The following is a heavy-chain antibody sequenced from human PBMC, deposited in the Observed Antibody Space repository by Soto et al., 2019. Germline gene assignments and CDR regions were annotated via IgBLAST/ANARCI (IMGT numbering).Heavy chain of an antibody. CDR1: GYSFTSYW. Sequence: LKISCKGSGYSFTSYWIGWVRQMPGKGLEWMGIIYPGDSDTRYSPSFQGQVTISADKSISTAYLQWSSLKASDTAMYYCASRAYCVGDCHGSYYGMDVWGQGTTVTVSS. CDR3: ASRAYCVGDCHGSYYGMDV. CDR2: IYPGDSDT. D-gene: IGHD2-21*02. V-gene: IGHV5-51*01. J-gene: IGHJ6*02.